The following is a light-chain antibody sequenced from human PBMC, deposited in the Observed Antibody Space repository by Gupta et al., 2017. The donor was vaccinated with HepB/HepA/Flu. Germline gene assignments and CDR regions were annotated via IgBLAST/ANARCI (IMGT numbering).Light chain of an antibody. J-gene: IGLJ2*01. CDR3: QSYDSNNQGVG. Sequence: NFMLTQPHSVSESPGKTVTISCTRSSGSIASNYVQWYQQRPGSSPTTVIYEDNQRPSGVPDRFSGSIDSSSNSASLTISGLKTEDEADYYCQSYDSNNQGVGFGGGTKLTVL. CDR2: EDN. CDR1: SGSIASNY. V-gene: IGLV6-57*01.